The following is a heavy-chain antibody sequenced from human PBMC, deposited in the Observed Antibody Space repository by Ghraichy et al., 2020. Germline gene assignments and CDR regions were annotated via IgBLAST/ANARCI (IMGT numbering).Heavy chain of an antibody. Sequence: GGSLRLSCAASGFTFSSYGMHWVRQAPGKGLEWVAVIWYDGSNKYYADSVKGRFTISRDNSKNTLYLQMNSLRAEDTAVYYCARGRIAAAGTIGYYYYYGMDVWGQGTTVTVSS. J-gene: IGHJ6*02. V-gene: IGHV3-33*01. CDR1: GFTFSSYG. CDR3: ARGRIAAAGTIGYYYYYGMDV. D-gene: IGHD6-13*01. CDR2: IWYDGSNK.